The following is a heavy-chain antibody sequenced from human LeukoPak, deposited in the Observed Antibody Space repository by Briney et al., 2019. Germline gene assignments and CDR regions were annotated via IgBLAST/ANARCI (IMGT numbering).Heavy chain of an antibody. D-gene: IGHD2-2*01. CDR2: IYSSGST. Sequence: SETLSLTCTVSGGSISSYYWSWIRQPAGKGLEWIGRIYSSGSTNYNPTLKSRVTMSVDTSKNQFSLKLSSVTAADTAVYYCARGQYHLLYWYFDLWGRGTLVTVSS. J-gene: IGHJ2*01. CDR1: GGSISSYY. CDR3: ARGQYHLLYWYFDL. V-gene: IGHV4-4*07.